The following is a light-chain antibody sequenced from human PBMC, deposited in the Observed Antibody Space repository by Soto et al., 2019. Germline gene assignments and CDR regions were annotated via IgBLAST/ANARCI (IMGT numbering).Light chain of an antibody. CDR2: DAS. V-gene: IGKV1-33*01. CDR3: QKCDYLPI. Sequence: DIQMTQSPSSLSASVGDRVTITCQASHDITSYLNWYQHKPGKAPKLLIYDASILEAGVPSRFSVSGAGTHFPFTISSLQPEDVATYYCQKCDYLPIFGPGTTVDFK. CDR1: HDITSY. J-gene: IGKJ3*01.